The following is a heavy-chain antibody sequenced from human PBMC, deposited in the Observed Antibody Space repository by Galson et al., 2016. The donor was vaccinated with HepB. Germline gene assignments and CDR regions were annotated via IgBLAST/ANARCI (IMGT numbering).Heavy chain of an antibody. CDR3: VGGAGSFDY. V-gene: IGHV4-31*02. CDR2: IYYSRTT. D-gene: IGHD2-21*01. Sequence: IRQHPGNGLEWIGYIYYSRTTYYNPSLKSRLSISADTSTNQFSLQLNSVTPEDTAVYYCVGGAGSFDYWGQGTLVAVSS. J-gene: IGHJ4*02.